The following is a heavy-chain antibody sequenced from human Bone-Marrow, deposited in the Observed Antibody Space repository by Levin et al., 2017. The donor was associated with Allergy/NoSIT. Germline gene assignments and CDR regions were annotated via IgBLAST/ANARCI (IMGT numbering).Heavy chain of an antibody. Sequence: SCAASGFTFSSYAMSWVRQAPGKGLEWVSAISGSGGSTYYADSVKGRFTISRDNSKNTLYLQMNSLRAEDTAVYYCAKDIVVVVAATRGAFDIWGQGTMVTVSS. CDR3: AKDIVVVVAATRGAFDI. D-gene: IGHD2-15*01. V-gene: IGHV3-23*01. CDR1: GFTFSSYA. J-gene: IGHJ3*02. CDR2: ISGSGGST.